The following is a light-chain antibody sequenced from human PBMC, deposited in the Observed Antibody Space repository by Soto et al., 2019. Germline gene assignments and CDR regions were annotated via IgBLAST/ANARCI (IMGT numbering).Light chain of an antibody. CDR2: EVS. V-gene: IGLV2-14*01. CDR1: SSDVGGYNH. CDR3: LSYTSSTAYV. Sequence: QSVLTQPASVSGSPGQSITISCTGTSSDVGGYNHVSWYQLHPGKAPKLMVYEVSNRPSGVSNRFSGSKSGNTASLTISGLQAEDEADYYCLSYTSSTAYVFGTGTKATVL. J-gene: IGLJ1*01.